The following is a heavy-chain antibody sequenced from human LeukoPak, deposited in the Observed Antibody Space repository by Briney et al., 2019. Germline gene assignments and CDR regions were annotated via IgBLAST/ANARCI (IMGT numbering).Heavy chain of an antibody. CDR3: AAEVKYSPLLHWFDP. J-gene: IGHJ5*02. CDR2: IHYSGST. Sequence: TSETLSLTCTVSGGSISSRRYYWGWIRQPPGKGLEWIGNIHYSGSTYYNPSLKSRVTISVDTSKNQFSLKLSSVTAADTTVYYCAAEVKYSPLLHWFDPWGQGTLVTVSS. CDR1: GGSISSRRYY. D-gene: IGHD2-15*01. V-gene: IGHV4-39*01.